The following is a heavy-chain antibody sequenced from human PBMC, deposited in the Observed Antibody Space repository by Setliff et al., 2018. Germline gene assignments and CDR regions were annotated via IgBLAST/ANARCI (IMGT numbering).Heavy chain of an antibody. Sequence: SETLSLTCTVSGASITSGRNYWGWIRQPPGKGLEWIGRIHYSGTTYSNASLASRLTISVDTSKNQFSLKLTSVTAADTAVYYCARTGPYRYFDYWGQGTLVTVSS. D-gene: IGHD1-1*01. J-gene: IGHJ4*02. CDR1: GASITSGRNY. CDR3: ARTGPYRYFDY. V-gene: IGHV4-39*01. CDR2: IHYSGTT.